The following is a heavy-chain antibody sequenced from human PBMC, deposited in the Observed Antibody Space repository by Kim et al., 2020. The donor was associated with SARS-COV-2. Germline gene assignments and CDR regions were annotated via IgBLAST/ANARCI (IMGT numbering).Heavy chain of an antibody. D-gene: IGHD3-22*01. J-gene: IGHJ3*02. CDR1: GYTFTGYY. Sequence: ASVKVSCKASGYTFTGYYMHWVRQAPGQGLEWMGRINPNSGGTNYAQKFQGRVTMTRDTSISTAYMELSRLRSDDTAVYYCAREMGKGTMIVVVITPAAFDIWGQGTMVTVSS. V-gene: IGHV1-2*06. CDR3: AREMGKGTMIVVVITPAAFDI. CDR2: INPNSGGT.